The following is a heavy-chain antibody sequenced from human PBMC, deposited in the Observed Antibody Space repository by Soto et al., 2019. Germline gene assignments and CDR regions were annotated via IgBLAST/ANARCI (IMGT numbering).Heavy chain of an antibody. D-gene: IGHD2-21*02. Sequence: QVQLVESGGGVVQPGRSLRLSCAASGFTFNNYGIHWVRQAPGKGLEWVAVMCYDESNNYYADSVKGRFTISSDNSKNTLYLQMNSLRAEDTAVYYCVRDGESGDCSVYYYSYMDVWGKGTTVTVSS. J-gene: IGHJ6*03. V-gene: IGHV3-33*01. CDR3: VRDGESGDCSVYYYSYMDV. CDR2: MCYDESNN. CDR1: GFTFNNYG.